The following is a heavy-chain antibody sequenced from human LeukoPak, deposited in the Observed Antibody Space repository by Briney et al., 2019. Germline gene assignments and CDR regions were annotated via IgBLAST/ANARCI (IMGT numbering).Heavy chain of an antibody. CDR3: ARVRVGEDLVY. V-gene: IGHV1-2*02. J-gene: IGHJ4*02. CDR1: GYTFTGYY. CDR2: INPNSGGT. D-gene: IGHD3-16*01. Sequence: ASVKVSCKASGYTFTGYYMHWVRQAPGQGLEWMGWINPNSGGTNYAQKFQGRVTMTRDASISAAYMELSRLTSDDTAVYYCARVRVGEDLVYWGQGTLVTVSS.